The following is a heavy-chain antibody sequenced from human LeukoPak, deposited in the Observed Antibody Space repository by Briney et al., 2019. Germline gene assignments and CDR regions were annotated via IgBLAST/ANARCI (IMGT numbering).Heavy chain of an antibody. D-gene: IGHD1-26*01. CDR2: INHSGST. CDR3: ARESRGSSLDY. V-gene: IGHV4-34*01. J-gene: IGHJ4*02. Sequence: SETLSLTCAVYGGSFSGYYWSWIRQPPGKGLEWIGEINHSGSTNYNPSLKSRVTISVDTSKNQFSLQLNSVTPEDTAVYYCARESRGSSLDYWGQGTLVTVSS. CDR1: GGSFSGYY.